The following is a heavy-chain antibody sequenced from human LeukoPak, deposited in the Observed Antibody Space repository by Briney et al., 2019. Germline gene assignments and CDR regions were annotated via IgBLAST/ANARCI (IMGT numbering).Heavy chain of an antibody. CDR2: ISAYNGNT. CDR3: ARQYYDFWSGYHADSP. J-gene: IGHJ5*02. V-gene: IGHV1-18*01. CDR1: GYTFTSYG. Sequence: ASVKVSCKASGYTFTSYGISWVRQAPGQRLEWMGWISAYNGNTNYAQKLQGRVTMTTDTSTSTAYMELRSLRSDDTAVYYCARQYYDFWSGYHADSPWGQGTLVTVSS. D-gene: IGHD3-3*01.